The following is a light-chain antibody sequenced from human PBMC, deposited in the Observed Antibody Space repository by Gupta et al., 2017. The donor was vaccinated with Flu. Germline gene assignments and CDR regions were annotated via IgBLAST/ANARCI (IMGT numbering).Light chain of an antibody. CDR2: LVS. Sequence: ISCRSSQSLVYTYGSTVLHCYKQSPGQSPRRLIYLVSHRDSGVPDRFSGSGSGTDFTLKISRVEAEDVGIYFCMQGAHWPWAFGQGTKVEIK. CDR3: MQGAHWPWA. J-gene: IGKJ1*01. V-gene: IGKV2-30*01. CDR1: QSLVYTYGSTV.